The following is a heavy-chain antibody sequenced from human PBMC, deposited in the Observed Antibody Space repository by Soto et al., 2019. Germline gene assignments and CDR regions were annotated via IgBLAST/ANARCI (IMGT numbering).Heavy chain of an antibody. CDR3: ASTYSSSWSPFDY. V-gene: IGHV4-34*01. CDR1: GYSISSYY. CDR2: INQSGST. J-gene: IGHJ4*02. D-gene: IGHD6-13*01. Sequence: PSETLSLTCTVSGYSISSYYWTWIRQPPGRGLEWIGEINQSGSTNYNPSLKSRVTISVDTSKNQFSLKLSSVTAADTAVYYCASTYSSSWSPFDYWGQGTLVTVSS.